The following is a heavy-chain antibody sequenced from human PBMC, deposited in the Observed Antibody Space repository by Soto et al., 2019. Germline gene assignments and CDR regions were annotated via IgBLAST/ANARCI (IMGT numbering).Heavy chain of an antibody. CDR1: GFTVSSSY. CDR2: IYPGSST. J-gene: IGHJ6*03. V-gene: IGHV3-66*01. Sequence: EVQLVESGGGLVHPGGSLRPSCAASGFTVSSSYMTWVRQAPGKGRAWASVIYPGSSTYYADSVMGRFTISRDNSKNTLYRQMNSLRAEDTAVYYCARDRGNGDTHWYYYMDVWGKGTTVTVSS. CDR3: ARDRGNGDTHWYYYMDV. D-gene: IGHD2-21*01.